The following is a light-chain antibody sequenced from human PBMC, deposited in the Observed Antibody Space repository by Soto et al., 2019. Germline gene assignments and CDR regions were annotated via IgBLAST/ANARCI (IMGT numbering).Light chain of an antibody. CDR2: RTT. CDR3: LLYYGDSWV. Sequence: VVTQEPSLTVSPGGTVTVTCASSTGAVTSDYYPNWFQQKPGQPPRALIYRTTYKHSWTPARFSGSILGGKPALTLSGVQPEDEADYYCLLYYGDSWVFGTGTKVTAL. CDR1: TGAVTSDYY. J-gene: IGLJ1*01. V-gene: IGLV7-43*01.